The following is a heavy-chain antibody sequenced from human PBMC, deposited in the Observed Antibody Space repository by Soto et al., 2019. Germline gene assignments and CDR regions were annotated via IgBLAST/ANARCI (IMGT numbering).Heavy chain of an antibody. D-gene: IGHD2-21*02. CDR2: INPNSGGT. CDR3: ARFSLGIEYCGGDCASVSRYGMDV. Sequence: QVQLVQSGAEVKKPGASVKVSCKASGYTFTDYYIHWVRQAPGQGLEWMGWINPNSGGTNYAQKFQGWVTMTRDTSFSTAYMERSRLRSDDTAVYYCARFSLGIEYCGGDCASVSRYGMDVWGQGTTVTVSS. V-gene: IGHV1-2*04. J-gene: IGHJ6*02. CDR1: GYTFTDYY.